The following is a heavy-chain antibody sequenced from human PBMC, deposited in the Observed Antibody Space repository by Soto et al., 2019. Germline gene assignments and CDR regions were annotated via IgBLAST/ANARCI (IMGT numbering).Heavy chain of an antibody. CDR1: GYTFTSYG. V-gene: IGHV1-18*01. D-gene: IGHD3-22*01. CDR3: ARDMSSGYYYGIDF. CDR2: ISAYNGNT. J-gene: IGHJ4*02. Sequence: GASVKVSCKASGYTFTSYGFSWVRQAPGQGLEWMGWISAYNGNTNYAQKLQGRVTMTTDTSTSTAYMELRSLRSDDTAVYYCARDMSSGYYYGIDFWGQGTLVTVSS.